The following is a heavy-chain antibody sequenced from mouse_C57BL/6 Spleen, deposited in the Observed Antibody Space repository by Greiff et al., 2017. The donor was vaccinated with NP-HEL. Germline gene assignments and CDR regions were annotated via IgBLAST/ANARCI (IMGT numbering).Heavy chain of an antibody. CDR1: GFTFSDYG. D-gene: IGHD1-1*01. CDR2: ISSGSSTI. Sequence: EVKLVESGGGLVKPGGSLKLSCAASGFTFSDYGMHWVRQAPEKGLEWVAYISSGSSTIYYADTVKGRFTISRDNAKNTLFLQMTSRRSEDTAMYYCARPVVAPVAYWGQGTLVTVSA. CDR3: ARPVVAPVAY. J-gene: IGHJ3*01. V-gene: IGHV5-17*01.